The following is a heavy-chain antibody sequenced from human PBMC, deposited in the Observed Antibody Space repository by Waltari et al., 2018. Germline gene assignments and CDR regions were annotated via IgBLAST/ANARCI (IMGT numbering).Heavy chain of an antibody. D-gene: IGHD4-17*01. V-gene: IGHV1-2*02. Sequence: QVQLVQSGAEVKKPGASVKVSCKASGYTFTGYYMHWVRQAPGQGLEWMGWINPNSGGTNDAQKFQGRVTMTRDTSISTAYMELSRLRSDDTAVYYCARADYGDYLFDYWGQGTLVTVSS. CDR1: GYTFTGYY. CDR2: INPNSGGT. J-gene: IGHJ4*02. CDR3: ARADYGDYLFDY.